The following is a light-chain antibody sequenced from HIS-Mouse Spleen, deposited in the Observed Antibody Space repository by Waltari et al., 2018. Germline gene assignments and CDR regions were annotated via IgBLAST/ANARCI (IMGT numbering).Light chain of an antibody. J-gene: IGKJ2*01. Sequence: DIVMTQSPLSLPVTPGEPASISCRSSQSLLHSNGYNCLDWYLQKPGQSPQLLIYLGSDLASGVPDRFSGSGSGTDFTLKISRVEAEDVGVYYCMQALQYPYTFGQGTKLEIK. CDR1: QSLLHSNGYNC. CDR3: MQALQYPYT. V-gene: IGKV2-28*01. CDR2: LGS.